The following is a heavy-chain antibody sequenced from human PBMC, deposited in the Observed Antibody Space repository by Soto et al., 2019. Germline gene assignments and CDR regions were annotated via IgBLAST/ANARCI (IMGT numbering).Heavy chain of an antibody. CDR2: MNPNSGNT. Sequence: GASVKVSCKASGYTFTSYDINWVRQATGQGLEWMGWMNPNSGNTGYAQKFQGRVTMTRNTSISTAYMELSSLRFEDTAVYYCARGRRARIAAALAFDPWGQGTLVTVS. D-gene: IGHD6-13*01. V-gene: IGHV1-8*01. CDR3: ARGRRARIAAALAFDP. CDR1: GYTFTSYD. J-gene: IGHJ5*02.